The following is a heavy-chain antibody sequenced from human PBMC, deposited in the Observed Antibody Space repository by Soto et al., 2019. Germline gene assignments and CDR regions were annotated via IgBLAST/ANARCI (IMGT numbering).Heavy chain of an antibody. J-gene: IGHJ6*02. D-gene: IGHD3-10*01. CDR2: ISSSSSTI. V-gene: IGHV3-48*02. CDR1: GFTFSSYS. Sequence: GGSLRLSCAASGFTFSSYSMNWVRQAPGKGLEWVSYISSSSSTIYYADSVKGRFTISRDNAKNSLYLQMNSLRDEDTAVYYCARDDVLLWFGELLKGPYYYGMDVWGQGTTVTVYS. CDR3: ARDDVLLWFGELLKGPYYYGMDV.